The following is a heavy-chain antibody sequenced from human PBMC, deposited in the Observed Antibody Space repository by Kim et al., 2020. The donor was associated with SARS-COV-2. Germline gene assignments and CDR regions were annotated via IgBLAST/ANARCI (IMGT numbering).Heavy chain of an antibody. Sequence: SETLSLTCAVYGGSFSGYYWSWIRQPPGKGLEWIGEINHGGSTNYNPSLKSRVTITVDTSKNQFSLKLSSVTAADTAVYYCARDTTMVRGVTLFDYWGQGTLVTVSS. CDR3: ARDTTMVRGVTLFDY. CDR2: INHGGST. D-gene: IGHD3-10*01. J-gene: IGHJ4*02. CDR1: GGSFSGYY. V-gene: IGHV4-34*01.